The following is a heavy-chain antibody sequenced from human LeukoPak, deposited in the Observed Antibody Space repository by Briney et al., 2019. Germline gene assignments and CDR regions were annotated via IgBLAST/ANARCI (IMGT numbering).Heavy chain of an antibody. V-gene: IGHV1-2*02. CDR2: INPNSGGT. Sequence: ASVKVSCKASGYTFTGYYMHWVRPAPGQGLEGMGWINPNSGGTNYAQRFQGRVTMTRDTSISTAYMELSRLRSDDTAVYYCARGAEKWLVKPGNWFDPWGQGTLVTVSS. D-gene: IGHD6-19*01. CDR1: GYTFTGYY. J-gene: IGHJ5*02. CDR3: ARGAEKWLVKPGNWFDP.